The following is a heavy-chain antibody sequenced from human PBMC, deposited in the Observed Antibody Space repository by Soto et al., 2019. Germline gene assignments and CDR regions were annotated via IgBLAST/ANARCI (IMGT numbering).Heavy chain of an antibody. CDR2: IYTSGST. CDR1: GGSISSYY. V-gene: IGHV4-4*07. J-gene: IGHJ4*02. CDR3: ASAHDYSSSCYTFDY. Sequence: AETLSLTCTVPGGSISSYYWSWIGQPAGKGLEWIGRIYTSGSTNYNPSLRSRVTMSVDTSKNQFSLKLSSVTAADTAVYYGASAHDYSSSCYTFDYWGQGTLVTVSS. D-gene: IGHD6-13*01.